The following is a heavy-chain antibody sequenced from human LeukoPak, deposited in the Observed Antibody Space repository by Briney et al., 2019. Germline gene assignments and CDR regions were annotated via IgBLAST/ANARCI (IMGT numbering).Heavy chain of an antibody. D-gene: IGHD1-26*01. Sequence: ASVKVSCKASGYTFTNYDINWVRQATGQGLEWMGWVNSKSGNTGFAQKFQGRVTMTRDTSITTAYMELSSLRPEDTAVYYCARGQAGAINEWFDPWGQGTLVTVSS. V-gene: IGHV1-8*01. CDR2: VNSKSGNT. CDR1: GYTFTNYD. CDR3: ARGQAGAINEWFDP. J-gene: IGHJ5*02.